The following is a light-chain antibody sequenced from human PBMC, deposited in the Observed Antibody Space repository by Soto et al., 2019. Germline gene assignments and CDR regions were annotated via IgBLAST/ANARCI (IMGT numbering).Light chain of an antibody. J-gene: IGLJ1*01. Sequence: QSALTQPASVSGSPGQSIAISCTGTSSDIGTYNLVSWYQQHPGKVPKLMISEVNKRPSGVSNRFSGSKSGNTASLTISGFQTEDEADYYCCSFAGSGTGVFGTGTKVTVL. CDR1: SSDIGTYNL. V-gene: IGLV2-23*02. CDR2: EVN. CDR3: CSFAGSGTGV.